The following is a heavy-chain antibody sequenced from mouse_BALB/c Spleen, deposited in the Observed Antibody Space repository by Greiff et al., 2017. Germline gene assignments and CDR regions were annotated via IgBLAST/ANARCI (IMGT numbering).Heavy chain of an antibody. V-gene: IGHV5-17*02. CDR3: ARGTLSQSPYYFDY. CDR1: GFTFSSFG. D-gene: IGHD6-2*01. J-gene: IGHJ2*01. CDR2: ISSGSSTI. Sequence: EVKLVESGGGLVQPGGSRKLSCAASGFTFSSFGMHWVRQAPEKGLEWVAYISSGSSTIYYADTVKGRFTISRDNPKNTLFLQMTSLRSEDTAMYYCARGTLSQSPYYFDYWGQGTTLTVSS.